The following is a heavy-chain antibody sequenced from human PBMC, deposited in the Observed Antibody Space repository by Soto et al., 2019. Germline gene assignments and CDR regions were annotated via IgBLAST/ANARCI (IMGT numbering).Heavy chain of an antibody. CDR1: GGTFNSYS. CDR3: ARAAVLTFTRFYDVDV. CDR2: IIPMFGTT. V-gene: IGHV1-69*18. Sequence: QVQLVQSGAEVKTPGSSVKVSCEASGGTFNSYSINWVRQAPGQGLEWMGRIIPMFGTTDYAQRFQGRGTFTADDSTNTASMEVTNLTSEDTAVYYCARAAVLTFTRFYDVDVWGQGTTVTVSS. D-gene: IGHD6-13*01. J-gene: IGHJ6*02.